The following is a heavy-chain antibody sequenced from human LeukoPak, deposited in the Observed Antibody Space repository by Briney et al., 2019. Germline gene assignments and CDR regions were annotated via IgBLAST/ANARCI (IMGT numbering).Heavy chain of an antibody. D-gene: IGHD6-19*01. J-gene: IGHJ4*02. CDR1: GFVFSSLD. CDR3: AKDARRSSGWWFFDH. Sequence: GGSLRLSCAASGFVFSSLDMGWVRQTPGKGLEWVSAITNSGDATYFPDSVKGRFTIFRDNSKNTLFLQMNSLRAEDTAVYFCAKDARRSSGWWFFDHWGQGTLVTVSS. V-gene: IGHV3-23*01. CDR2: ITNSGDAT.